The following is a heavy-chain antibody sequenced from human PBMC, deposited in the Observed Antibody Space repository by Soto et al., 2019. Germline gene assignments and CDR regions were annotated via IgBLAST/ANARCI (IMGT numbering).Heavy chain of an antibody. CDR1: GYTFTSYA. CDR2: INAGNGNT. CDR3: ARDQGYNWGSHFDY. V-gene: IGHV1-3*01. J-gene: IGHJ4*02. D-gene: IGHD3-16*01. Sequence: QVQLVQSGAEVKKPGASVKVSCKASGYTFTSYAMHWVRQAPGQRLGWMGWINAGNGNTKYSQKVQGRVTNTRDTSASTDYKGLSSLRSEGTAVYYCARDQGYNWGSHFDYWGQGTLVTVSS.